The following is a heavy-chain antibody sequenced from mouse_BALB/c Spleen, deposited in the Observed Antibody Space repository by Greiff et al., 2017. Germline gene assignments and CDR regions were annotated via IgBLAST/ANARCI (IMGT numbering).Heavy chain of an antibody. V-gene: IGHV1-87*01. CDR2: IYPGDGDT. J-gene: IGHJ4*01. CDR3: ARSMDYVSYYYAMDY. D-gene: IGHD2-4*01. Sequence: QVQLKESGAELARPGASVKLSCKASGYTFTSYWMQWVKQRPGQGLEWIGAIYPGDGDTRYTQKFKGKATLTADKSSSTAYMQLSSLASEDSAVYYCARSMDYVSYYYAMDYWGQGTSVTVSS. CDR1: GYTFTSYW.